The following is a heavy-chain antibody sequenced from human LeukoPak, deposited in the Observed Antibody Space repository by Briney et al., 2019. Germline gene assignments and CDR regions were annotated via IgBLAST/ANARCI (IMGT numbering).Heavy chain of an antibody. Sequence: PGGSLRLSCAASGFTFDDYAMHWVRQAPGKGLEWVSGISWNSGSIGYADSVKGRFTISRDNAKNSLYLQMNSLRAEDTALYYCAYGVEGAFDIWAQGTMVTVSS. D-gene: IGHD3-10*01. CDR2: ISWNSGSI. J-gene: IGHJ3*02. V-gene: IGHV3-9*01. CDR1: GFTFDDYA. CDR3: AYGVEGAFDI.